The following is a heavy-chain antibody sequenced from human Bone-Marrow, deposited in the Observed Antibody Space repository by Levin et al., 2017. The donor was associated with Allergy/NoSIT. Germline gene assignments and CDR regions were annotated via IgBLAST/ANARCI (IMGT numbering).Heavy chain of an antibody. V-gene: IGHV3-53*01. CDR2: IYSGGST. CDR1: GFTVSSNY. D-gene: IGHD3-3*01. CDR3: ARGRQNDFWSGYYFDY. Sequence: SCAASGFTVSSNYMSWVRQAPGKGLEWVSVIYSGGSTYYADSVKGRFTISRDNSKNTLYLQMNSLRAEDTAVYYCARGRQNDFWSGYYFDYWGQGTLVTVSS. J-gene: IGHJ4*02.